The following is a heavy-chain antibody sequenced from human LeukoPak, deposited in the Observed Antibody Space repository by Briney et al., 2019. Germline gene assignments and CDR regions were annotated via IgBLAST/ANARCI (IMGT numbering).Heavy chain of an antibody. V-gene: IGHV1-69*05. J-gene: IGHJ4*02. CDR3: ARSKGYSYGSTGFDY. D-gene: IGHD5-18*01. CDR1: GGTFSSYA. CDR2: IIPIFGTA. Sequence: GASVKVSCKASGGTFSSYAISWVRQAPGQGLEWMGVIIPIFGTANYAQKFQGRVTITTDESTSTAYMELSSLRSEDTAVYYCARSKGYSYGSTGFDYWGQGTPVTVSS.